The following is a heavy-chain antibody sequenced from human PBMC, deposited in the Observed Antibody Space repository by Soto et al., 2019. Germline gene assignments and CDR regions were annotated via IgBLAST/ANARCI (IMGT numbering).Heavy chain of an antibody. J-gene: IGHJ6*02. Sequence: GGSLRLSCAASGFTFSSYGMHWVRQAPGKGLEWVAVISYDGSNKYYADSVKGRFTISRDNSKNTLYLQMNSLRAEDTAVYYCARDPGIGYYYGMDVWGQGTTVTVSS. V-gene: IGHV3-30*03. CDR3: ARDPGIGYYYGMDV. D-gene: IGHD3-10*01. CDR2: ISYDGSNK. CDR1: GFTFSSYG.